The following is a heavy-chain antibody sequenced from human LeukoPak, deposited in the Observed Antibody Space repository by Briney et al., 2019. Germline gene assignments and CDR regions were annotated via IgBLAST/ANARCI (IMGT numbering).Heavy chain of an antibody. CDR1: GDSMSSSHYC. J-gene: IGHJ4*02. D-gene: IGHD1-7*01. CDR2: IYYSGST. CDR3: AREGTY. V-gene: IGHV4-39*02. Sequence: SETLSLTCTVSGDSMSSSHYCWGWIRQPPGKGLEWIGSIYYSGSTYYNPSLKSRVTMSVDTSKNQFSLKLSSVTAADTAVYYCAREGTYWGQGTLVTVSS.